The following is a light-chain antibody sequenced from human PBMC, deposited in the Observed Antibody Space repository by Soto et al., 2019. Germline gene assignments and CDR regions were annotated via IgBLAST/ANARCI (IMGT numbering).Light chain of an antibody. V-gene: IGKV3-20*01. CDR3: QQFSSYPLT. J-gene: IGKJ4*01. Sequence: ELVLTQSPGTLSLSPGERATLSCGVGHAVSSSYLAWYQQKPGQAPRLLIYSASSRATGVPTRFSGSGSGADFTLTISRLEPEDFAVYYCQQFSSYPLTFGGGTKVDIK. CDR2: SAS. CDR1: HAVSSSY.